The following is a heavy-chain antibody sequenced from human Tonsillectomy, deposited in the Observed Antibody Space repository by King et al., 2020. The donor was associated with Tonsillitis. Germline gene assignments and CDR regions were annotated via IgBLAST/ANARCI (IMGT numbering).Heavy chain of an antibody. CDR3: ARDSGYCSGGSCYGFYYYYMDV. Sequence: QLVQSGAEVKKPGSSVKVSCKASGGTFSNYAFSWVRQAPGQGLEWMGRIIPILGITNYAQKFRVTVTITADKSTSTAYMELSTLRSEDTAVYYCARDSGYCSGGSCYGFYYYYMDVWGKGTTVTVSS. CDR1: GGTFSNYA. V-gene: IGHV1-69*09. CDR2: IIPILGIT. J-gene: IGHJ6*03. D-gene: IGHD2-15*01.